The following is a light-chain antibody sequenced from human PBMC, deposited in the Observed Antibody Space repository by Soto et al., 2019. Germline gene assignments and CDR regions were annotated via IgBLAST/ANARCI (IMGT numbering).Light chain of an antibody. CDR1: QGISNY. CDR3: QKYNRAPPWT. CDR2: AAS. V-gene: IGKV1-27*01. Sequence: DIQMTQSPSSLSASVGDRVTITCRASQGISNYLAWYQQKPGKVPKLLIYAASTLQSGVPSRFSGSGSGTDFTLTISSLQPEDVATYYCQKYNRAPPWTFGQGPKVEIK. J-gene: IGKJ1*01.